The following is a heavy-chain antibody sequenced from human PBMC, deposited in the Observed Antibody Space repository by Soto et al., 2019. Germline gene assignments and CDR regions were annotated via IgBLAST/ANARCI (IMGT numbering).Heavy chain of an antibody. Sequence: EVQLVESGGGLVQPGGSLRLSCAVSGFTFRDHYMDWVRQAPGKGLEWVGRSRNKANSYTTNYAASVKGRFTISRDDSKNSLFLQMISLKTEDTAVYYCARVPQDSYEFDYWGQGTLVTVSS. CDR3: ARVPQDSYEFDY. D-gene: IGHD5-18*01. J-gene: IGHJ4*02. V-gene: IGHV3-72*01. CDR1: GFTFRDHY. CDR2: SRNKANSYTT.